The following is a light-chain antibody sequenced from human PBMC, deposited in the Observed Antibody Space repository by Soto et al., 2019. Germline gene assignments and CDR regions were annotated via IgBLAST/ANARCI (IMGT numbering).Light chain of an antibody. CDR2: EGS. CDR3: CSYVGSSTLV. Sequence: QSALTQPASVSGSPGQSITISCTGTSSDVGSYKFVSWYQQHPGKAPKLMIYEGSKRPSGVSNRFSGSKSGNTASLTISGLQAEDEADYYCCSYVGSSTLVFGGGTQLTVL. J-gene: IGLJ2*01. CDR1: SSDVGSYKF. V-gene: IGLV2-23*01.